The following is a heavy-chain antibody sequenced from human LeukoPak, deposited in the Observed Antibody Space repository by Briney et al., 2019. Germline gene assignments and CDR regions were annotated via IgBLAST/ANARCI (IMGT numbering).Heavy chain of an antibody. J-gene: IGHJ1*01. Sequence: SGGSLRLSCAASGFTFSSYGMHWVRQAPGKGLEWVAFIRYDGSNKYYADSVKGRFTISRDNSKNTLYLQMNSLRAEDTAVYYCAKGPLEYFQHWGQGTLVTVSS. CDR1: GFTFSSYG. CDR3: AKGPLEYFQH. V-gene: IGHV3-30*02. CDR2: IRYDGSNK.